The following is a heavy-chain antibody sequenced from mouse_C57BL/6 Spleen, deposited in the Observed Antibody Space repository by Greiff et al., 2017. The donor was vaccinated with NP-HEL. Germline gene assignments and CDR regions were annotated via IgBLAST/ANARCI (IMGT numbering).Heavy chain of an antibody. CDR2: INPSSGYT. CDR1: GYTFTSYT. V-gene: IGHV1-4*01. CDR3: ARGYGPTWYFDY. D-gene: IGHD1-1*02. J-gene: IGHJ2*01. Sequence: QVHVKQSGAELARPGASVKMSCKASGYTFTSYTMHWVKQRPGQGLEWIGYINPSSGYTKYNQKFKDKATLTADKSSSTAYMQLSSLTSEDSAVYYCARGYGPTWYFDYWGQGTTLTVSS.